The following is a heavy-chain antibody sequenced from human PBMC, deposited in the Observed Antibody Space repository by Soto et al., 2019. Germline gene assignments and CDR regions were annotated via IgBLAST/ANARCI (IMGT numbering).Heavy chain of an antibody. Sequence: GSLRLSCTASGFTFSSYFMNWVRQAPGKGLEWVSFIGTSGSPTYYADSVRGRFTISRDDAKNSLFLQMSSLRGEDTAVYYCARQGRSGHVDWWGQGTQVTVSS. D-gene: IGHD5-12*01. V-gene: IGHV3-48*01. CDR3: ARQGRSGHVDW. J-gene: IGHJ4*02. CDR2: IGTSGSPT. CDR1: GFTFSSYF.